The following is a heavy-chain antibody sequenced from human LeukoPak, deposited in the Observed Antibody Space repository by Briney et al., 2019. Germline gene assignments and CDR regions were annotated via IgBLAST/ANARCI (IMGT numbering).Heavy chain of an antibody. CDR2: ISSSSSYI. CDR3: ARDPPYCSGGSCYSGEFDY. V-gene: IGHV3-21*01. J-gene: IGHJ4*02. CDR1: GFTFSSYS. D-gene: IGHD2-15*01. Sequence: PGGSLRLSCAASGFTFSSYSMNWVRQAPGKGLEWVSSISSSSSYIYYADSVKGRFTISRDNAKNSLYLQMNSLRAEDTAVYYCARDPPYCSGGSCYSGEFDYWGQGTLVTVSS.